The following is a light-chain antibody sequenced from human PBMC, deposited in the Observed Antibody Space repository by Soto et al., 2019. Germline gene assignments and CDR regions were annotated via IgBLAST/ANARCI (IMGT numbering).Light chain of an antibody. CDR1: SGHRSYA. Sequence: QAVLTQSPSASASLGASVKLTCTLSSGHRSYAIAWHQQQPGKGPRYLMKVNSDGTHIKGDGIPDRFSGSSSGAERYLTIFSLQSEDEADYYCQTWDTGIGVFGGGTKLTVL. J-gene: IGLJ3*02. CDR3: QTWDTGIGV. CDR2: VNSDGTH. V-gene: IGLV4-69*02.